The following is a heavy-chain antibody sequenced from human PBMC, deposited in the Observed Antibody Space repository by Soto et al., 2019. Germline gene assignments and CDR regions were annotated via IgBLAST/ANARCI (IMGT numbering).Heavy chain of an antibody. J-gene: IGHJ4*02. Sequence: GGSLRLSCAASGFTFSSYAMSWVRQAPGKGLEWVSAISGSGGSTYYADSVKGRFTISRDNSKNTLYLQMNSLRAEDTAVYYCAKGGLIRSARDDYFDDWGQGTLVTVSS. V-gene: IGHV3-23*01. CDR3: AKGGLIRSARDDYFDD. CDR2: ISGSGGST. D-gene: IGHD6-6*01. CDR1: GFTFSSYA.